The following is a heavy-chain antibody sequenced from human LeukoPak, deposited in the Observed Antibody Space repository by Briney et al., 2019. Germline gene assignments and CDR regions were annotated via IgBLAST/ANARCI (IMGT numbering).Heavy chain of an antibody. J-gene: IGHJ4*02. CDR2: IYYSGST. CDR3: ARDPRTYYYDS. V-gene: IGHV4-59*01. CDR1: GGSISSYY. Sequence: SETLSLTCTVSGGSISSYYWSWIRQPPGKGLEWIGYIYYSGSTNYNPSLKSRVTISVDASKNQFSLKLSSVTAADTAVYYCARDPRTYYYDSWGQGTLVTVSS. D-gene: IGHD3-22*01.